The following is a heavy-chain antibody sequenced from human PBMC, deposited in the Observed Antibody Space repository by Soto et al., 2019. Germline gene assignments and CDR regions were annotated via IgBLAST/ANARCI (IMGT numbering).Heavy chain of an antibody. D-gene: IGHD3-22*01. V-gene: IGHV3-30*03. CDR1: GFTFSNYA. Sequence: QVQLVESGGGVVQPGRSLTLSCAASGFTFSNYAMHWVRQAPGKGLEWVAVISYDGTNKYYADSVKGRFTISRDSSKSTLYLQMTSLRADDTAVYYCARRAITMILEEYYFDYWGQGTLVTVSS. CDR3: ARRAITMILEEYYFDY. CDR2: ISYDGTNK. J-gene: IGHJ4*02.